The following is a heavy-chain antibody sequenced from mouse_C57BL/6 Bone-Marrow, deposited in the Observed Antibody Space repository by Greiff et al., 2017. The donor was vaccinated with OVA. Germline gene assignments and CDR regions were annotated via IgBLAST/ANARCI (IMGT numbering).Heavy chain of an antibody. CDR1: GFTFSSYG. CDR2: ISSGGSYT. D-gene: IGHD2-1*01. J-gene: IGHJ4*01. Sequence: EVKLMESGGDLVKPGGSLKLSCAASGFTFSSYGMSWVRQTPDKRLEWVATISSGGSYTYYPDSVKGRFTISRDNAKNTLYLQMSSLKSEDTAMYYCARGGVTTYFSYAMDYWGQGTSVTVSS. CDR3: ARGGVTTYFSYAMDY. V-gene: IGHV5-6*01.